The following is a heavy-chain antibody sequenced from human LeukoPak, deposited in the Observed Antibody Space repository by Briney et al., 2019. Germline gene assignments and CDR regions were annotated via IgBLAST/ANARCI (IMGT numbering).Heavy chain of an antibody. CDR1: GGFISSDHW. CDR3: ARGGRSAFDV. J-gene: IGHJ3*01. CDR2: IFHIGVT. V-gene: IGHV4-4*02. Sequence: PSETLSLTCAVSGGFISSDHWWSWARQPPGKSLEWIGEIFHIGVTNYKPSLKSRVSMSVDKSRHQFSLNLRSMTAADTAVYFCARGGRSAFDVWGPGTKVIVSS.